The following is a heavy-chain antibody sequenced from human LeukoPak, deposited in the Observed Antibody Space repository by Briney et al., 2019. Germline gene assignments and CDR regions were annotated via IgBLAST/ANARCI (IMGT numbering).Heavy chain of an antibody. CDR2: MNPNSGNT. J-gene: IGHJ6*02. CDR3: ARASVEYSSSWYQGYYYYYGMDV. D-gene: IGHD6-13*01. Sequence: ASVKVSCKASGYTFTSYDINWVRQATGQGLEWMGWMNPNSGNTGYAQKFQGRVTMTRNTSISTAYMELSSLRSEDTAVYYCARASVEYSSSWYQGYYYYYGMDVGGQGTTVTVSS. CDR1: GYTFTSYD. V-gene: IGHV1-8*01.